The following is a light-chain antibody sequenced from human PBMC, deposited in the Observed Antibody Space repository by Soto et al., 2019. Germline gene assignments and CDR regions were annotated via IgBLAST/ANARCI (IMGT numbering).Light chain of an antibody. CDR1: QRIGKW. J-gene: IGKJ1*01. CDR2: YGS. CDR3: QQYTSYSQA. Sequence: TQLTQSPSTLSAVVGDSVTITCRASQRIGKWLAWYQQKPGKAPKLLIFYGSTLESGVPSRFSGSGSGTDFSLTINSLQPDDFATYYCQQYTSYSQAFGQGTKVDIK. V-gene: IGKV1-5*01.